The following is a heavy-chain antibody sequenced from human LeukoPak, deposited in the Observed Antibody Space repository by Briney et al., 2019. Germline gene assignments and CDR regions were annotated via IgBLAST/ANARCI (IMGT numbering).Heavy chain of an antibody. CDR2: IYHSGST. D-gene: IGHD3-10*01. J-gene: IGHJ3*02. CDR3: ARDRAEALLWFGELHADAFDI. CDR1: GYSISSGYY. Sequence: SETLSLTCTVSGYSISSGYYWGWIRQPPGKGLEWIGSIYHSGSTYYNPSLKSRVTISVDTSKNQFSLKLSSVTAADTAVYYCARDRAEALLWFGELHADAFDIWGQGTMVTVSS. V-gene: IGHV4-38-2*02.